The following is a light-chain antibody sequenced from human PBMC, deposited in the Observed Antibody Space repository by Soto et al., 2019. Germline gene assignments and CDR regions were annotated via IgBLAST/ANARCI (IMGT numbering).Light chain of an antibody. J-gene: IGKJ2*01. Sequence: EIVMTQSPATLSVSPGGRATLSCRASQSVNDYLAWYQQRPGQPPRLLIYRASTRATGIPARFSGSGSRTEFSLTISSLQSEDVAVYYCQQYSTWPPKYTFGQGTKLEI. V-gene: IGKV3-15*01. CDR2: RAS. CDR1: QSVNDY. CDR3: QQYSTWPPKYT.